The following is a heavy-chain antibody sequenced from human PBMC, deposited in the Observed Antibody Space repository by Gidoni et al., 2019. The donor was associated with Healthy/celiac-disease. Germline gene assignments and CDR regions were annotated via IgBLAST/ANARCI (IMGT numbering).Heavy chain of an antibody. V-gene: IGHV3-33*01. CDR1: GFTFSSYG. J-gene: IGHJ4*02. CDR3: AREPRIGWYGDYFDY. CDR2: IWYDGSNK. Sequence: QVQLVESGGGVVQPGRSLRLSCAASGFTFSSYGMHWVRQAPGKGLEWVAVIWYDGSNKYYADSVKGRFTISRDNSKNTLYLQMNSLRAEDTAVYYCAREPRIGWYGDYFDYWGQGTLVTVSS. D-gene: IGHD6-19*01.